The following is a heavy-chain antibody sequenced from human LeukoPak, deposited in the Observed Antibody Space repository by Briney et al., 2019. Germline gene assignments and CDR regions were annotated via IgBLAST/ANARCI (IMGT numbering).Heavy chain of an antibody. Sequence: SETLSLTCAVYGGSFSGYYWSWIRQPPGKGLEWIGEINHSGSTNYSPSLKSRVTISVDPSKSQFSLKLSSVTAADTAVYYCARGAYYDILTGYSAAFDIWGQGTMVTVSS. CDR2: INHSGST. J-gene: IGHJ3*02. V-gene: IGHV4-34*01. CDR1: GGSFSGYY. D-gene: IGHD3-9*01. CDR3: ARGAYYDILTGYSAAFDI.